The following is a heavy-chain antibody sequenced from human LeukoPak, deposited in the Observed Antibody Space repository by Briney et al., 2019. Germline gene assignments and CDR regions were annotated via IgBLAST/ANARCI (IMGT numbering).Heavy chain of an antibody. J-gene: IGHJ4*02. Sequence: GGSLRLSCAASGFTFSSFGMHWVRQAPGKGLEWVAVIWNDGSNNYYADSVKGRSTISRDNAKNTLYLQMNSLRPEDTAVYYCASPMAYICLDYWGQGPLVPVSS. CDR1: GFTFSSFG. D-gene: IGHD3-3*02. CDR3: ASPMAYICLDY. CDR2: IWNDGSNN. V-gene: IGHV3-33*01.